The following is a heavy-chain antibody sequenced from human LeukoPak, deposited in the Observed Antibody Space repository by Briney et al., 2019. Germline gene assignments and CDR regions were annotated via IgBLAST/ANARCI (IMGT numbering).Heavy chain of an antibody. V-gene: IGHV3-74*01. CDR2: INSDGSAT. Sequence: GGSLRLSCEASGFTFRNYWMHWVRQAPGKGLVWVSRINSDGSATSCADSVKGRFTISRDNAKNTLYLQMNSLRAEDTAVYYCATIGSGWYLDYWGQGTLVTVSS. D-gene: IGHD6-19*01. J-gene: IGHJ4*02. CDR3: ATIGSGWYLDY. CDR1: GFTFRNYW.